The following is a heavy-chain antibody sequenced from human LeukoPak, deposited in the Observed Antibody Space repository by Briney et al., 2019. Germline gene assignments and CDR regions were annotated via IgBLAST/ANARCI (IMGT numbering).Heavy chain of an antibody. CDR3: AKDGVNY. D-gene: IGHD3-3*01. Sequence: PGGSLRLSCAASGFTFSSYSMNWVRRAPGKGLEWVSTITGSGRNTYYADSVEGRFIVSRDNSKNTLYLQMSGLRAEDTAIYYCAKDGVNYWGQGTLVTVSS. CDR1: GFTFSSYS. J-gene: IGHJ4*02. CDR2: ITGSGRNT. V-gene: IGHV3-23*01.